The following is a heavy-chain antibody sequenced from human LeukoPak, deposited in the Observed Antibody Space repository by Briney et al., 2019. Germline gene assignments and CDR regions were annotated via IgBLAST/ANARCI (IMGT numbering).Heavy chain of an antibody. Sequence: GGSLRLSCAASGFTFSSYAMSWVRQPPGKGLEWVSAISGSGGSTYYADSVKGRFTISRDNSKNTLYLQMNSLRAEDTAVYYCAKAPNGGYDLDAFDIWGQGTMVTVSS. J-gene: IGHJ3*02. CDR1: GFTFSSYA. CDR2: ISGSGGST. D-gene: IGHD5-12*01. V-gene: IGHV3-23*01. CDR3: AKAPNGGYDLDAFDI.